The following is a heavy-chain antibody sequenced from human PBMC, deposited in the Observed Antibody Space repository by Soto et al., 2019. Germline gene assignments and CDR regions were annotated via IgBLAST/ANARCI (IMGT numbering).Heavy chain of an antibody. V-gene: IGHV3-23*01. J-gene: IGHJ4*01. D-gene: IGHD6-19*01. Sequence: EVQVLESGGGLVQPGGSLRLSCAASGFTFSTYAMSWVRQAPGKGLEWVSGISGSGGSTYYGDSVKGRFTISRDNSKNTLYLQMNSLRAEDTAVYYCAKCAGWGYSSGWYFDPWGQGTLVTVSS. CDR1: GFTFSTYA. CDR2: ISGSGGST. CDR3: AKCAGWGYSSGWYFDP.